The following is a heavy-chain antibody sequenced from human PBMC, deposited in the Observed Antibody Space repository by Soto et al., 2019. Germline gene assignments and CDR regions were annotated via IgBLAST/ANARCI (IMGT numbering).Heavy chain of an antibody. J-gene: IGHJ5*02. CDR1: GGSISSYY. CDR3: ARNIVVVVAATPTYWFDP. Sequence: SETLSLTCTVSGGSISSYYWSWIRQPPGKGLEWIGYIYYSGSTNYNPSLKSRVTISVDTSKNQFSLKLSSVTAADTAVYYCARNIVVVVAATPTYWFDPWGQGTLVTVSS. CDR2: IYYSGST. V-gene: IGHV4-59*08. D-gene: IGHD2-15*01.